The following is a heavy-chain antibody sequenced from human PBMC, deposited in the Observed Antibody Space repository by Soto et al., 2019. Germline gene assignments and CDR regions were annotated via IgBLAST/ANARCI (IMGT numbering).Heavy chain of an antibody. D-gene: IGHD3-22*01. Sequence: PGESLKISCKGSGYSFTSYWIGWVRQMPGKGLEWMGIIYPGDSDTRYSPSFQGQVTISADKSISTAYLQWSSLKASDTAMYYCARSGYYDSSGRYYYYGIDVWGQGTTVTVSS. J-gene: IGHJ6*02. CDR2: IYPGDSDT. CDR1: GYSFTSYW. CDR3: ARSGYYDSSGRYYYYGIDV. V-gene: IGHV5-51*01.